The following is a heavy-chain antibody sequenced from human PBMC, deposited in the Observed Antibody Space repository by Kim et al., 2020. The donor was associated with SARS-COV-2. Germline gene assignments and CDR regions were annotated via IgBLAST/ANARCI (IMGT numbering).Heavy chain of an antibody. J-gene: IGHJ5*02. Sequence: SETLSLTCAVYGGSFSGYYWSWIRQPPGKGLEWIGEINHSGSTNYNPSLKSRVTISVDTSKNQFSLKLSSVTAADTAVYYCARGLPYCTNGVCYRLTRRNWFDPWGQGTLVTVSS. CDR2: INHSGST. CDR3: ARGLPYCTNGVCYRLTRRNWFDP. D-gene: IGHD2-8*01. CDR1: GGSFSGYY. V-gene: IGHV4-34*01.